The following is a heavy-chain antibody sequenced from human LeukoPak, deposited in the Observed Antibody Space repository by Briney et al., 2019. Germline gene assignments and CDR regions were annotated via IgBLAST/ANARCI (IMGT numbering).Heavy chain of an antibody. CDR1: GFNVSSNY. D-gene: IGHD2-21*02. CDR3: ASQNTYCGGDCYPFDY. Sequence: GGSLRLSCAASGFNVSSNYMSWVRQAPGKGLEWVSVIYDGGGTYYADSVKGRFTISRHNSKNTLYLEMNSLRAEDTAVYYCASQNTYCGGDCYPFDYWGQGPRVTVPS. V-gene: IGHV3-53*04. J-gene: IGHJ4*02. CDR2: IYDGGGT.